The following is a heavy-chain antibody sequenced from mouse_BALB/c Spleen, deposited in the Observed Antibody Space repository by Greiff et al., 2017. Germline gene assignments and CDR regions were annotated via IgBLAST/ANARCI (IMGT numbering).Heavy chain of an antibody. CDR2: IYPGDGDT. CDR1: GYAFSSYW. J-gene: IGHJ4*01. D-gene: IGHD1-2*01. V-gene: IGHV1-80*01. CDR3: ARSITKAMDY. Sequence: VHLVESGAELVRPGSSVKISCKASGYAFSSYWMNWVKQRPGQGLEWIGQIYPGDGDTNYNGKFKGKATLTADKSSSTAYMQLSSLTSEDSAVYFCARSITKAMDYWGQGTSVTVSS.